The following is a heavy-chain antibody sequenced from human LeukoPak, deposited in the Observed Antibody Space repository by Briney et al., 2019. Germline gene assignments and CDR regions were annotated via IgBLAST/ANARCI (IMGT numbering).Heavy chain of an antibody. J-gene: IGHJ4*02. Sequence: SETLCLTCTVSGGSITSTNWWSWVRQPPGQGLEWIGEISLTGRTNYNPSLIGRVIMSLDESRNQLSLTLTSVTAADTAMYYCTRESGPYCPFGYWGQGTLVVVPS. CDR1: GGSITSTNW. D-gene: IGHD1-26*01. CDR2: ISLTGRT. CDR3: TRESGPYCPFGY. V-gene: IGHV4-4*02.